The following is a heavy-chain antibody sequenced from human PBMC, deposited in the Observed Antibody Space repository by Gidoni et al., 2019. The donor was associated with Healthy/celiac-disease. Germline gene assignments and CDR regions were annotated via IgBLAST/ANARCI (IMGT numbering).Heavy chain of an antibody. CDR2: MNPNSGNT. CDR3: ARGPNYYGSGSYYDDAFDI. V-gene: IGHV1-8*01. J-gene: IGHJ3*02. Sequence: QVQLVQSGAEVKKPGASVKVSCKASGYTFTSYDINWVRQATGQGLEWMGWMNPNSGNTGYAQKFQGRVTMTRNTSISTAYMELSSLRSEDTAVYYCARGPNYYGSGSYYDDAFDIWGQGTMVTVSS. D-gene: IGHD3-10*01. CDR1: GYTFTSYD.